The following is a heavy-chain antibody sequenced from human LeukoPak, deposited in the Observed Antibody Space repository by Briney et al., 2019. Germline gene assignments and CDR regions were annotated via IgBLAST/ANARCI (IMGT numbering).Heavy chain of an antibody. Sequence: SETLPLTCTVSGGSISSSSYYWGWIRQPPGKGLEWIGSIYYSGSTYYNPSLKSRVTISVDTSKNQFSLKLSSVTAADTAVYYCARVQRGLDSSGWDYFDYWGQGTLVTVSS. CDR2: IYYSGST. CDR3: ARVQRGLDSSGWDYFDY. J-gene: IGHJ4*02. CDR1: GGSISSSSYY. D-gene: IGHD6-19*01. V-gene: IGHV4-39*07.